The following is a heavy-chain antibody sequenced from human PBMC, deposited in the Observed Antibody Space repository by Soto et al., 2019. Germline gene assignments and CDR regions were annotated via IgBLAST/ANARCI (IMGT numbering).Heavy chain of an antibody. Sequence: ASVTVSCKASGYTFTSYDINWVRQATGQGLEWMGWMNPNSGNTGYAQKFQGRVTITADESTSTAYMELSSLRSEDTAVYYCARDSDSIYCSGGSCYYYWGQGTLVTVSS. D-gene: IGHD2-15*01. J-gene: IGHJ4*02. CDR2: MNPNSGNT. V-gene: IGHV1-8*01. CDR1: GYTFTSYD. CDR3: ARDSDSIYCSGGSCYYY.